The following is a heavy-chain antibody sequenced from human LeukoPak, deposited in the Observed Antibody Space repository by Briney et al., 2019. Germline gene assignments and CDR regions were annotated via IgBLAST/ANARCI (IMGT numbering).Heavy chain of an antibody. D-gene: IGHD4-23*01. J-gene: IGHJ4*02. CDR3: ARGNSNFDY. CDR2: IYYSGST. V-gene: IGHV4-59*01. CDR1: GGSISSYY. Sequence: SETLSLTCTVSGGSISSYYWTWIRQPPGKGLEWIGYIYYSGSTNYNPSLKSRVTISVDTSKNQFSLKLTSATATDTAVYYCARGNSNFDYWGQGTLVTVSS.